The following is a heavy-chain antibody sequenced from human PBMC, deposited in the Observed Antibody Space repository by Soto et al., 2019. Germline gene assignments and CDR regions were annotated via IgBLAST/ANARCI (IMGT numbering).Heavy chain of an antibody. V-gene: IGHV6-1*01. CDR2: TFYRAKWYN. CDR3: ARLIGNSWLDS. CDR1: GARVSFNSAT. D-gene: IGHD2-8*01. J-gene: IGHJ5*01. Sequence: SQTLSLTCSISGARVSFNSATWDCIRQSPSRSLEWLVRTFYRAKWYNDYAVSVKGRITINPDTSNNQLSLQLNSVTPDDTAVYYCARLIGNSWLDSWGQGTLVTVAS.